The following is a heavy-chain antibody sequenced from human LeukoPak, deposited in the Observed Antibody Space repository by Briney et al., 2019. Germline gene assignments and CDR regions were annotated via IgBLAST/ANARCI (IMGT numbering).Heavy chain of an antibody. CDR1: GFTFSSYS. V-gene: IGHV3-21*04. CDR3: AKVRSSSWFPTSRDAFDI. J-gene: IGHJ3*02. CDR2: ISSSSSYI. D-gene: IGHD6-13*01. Sequence: PGGSLRLSCAASGFTFSSYSMNWVRQAPGKGLEWVSSISSSSSYIYYADSVKGRFTISRDSSKNTLYLQMNSLRAEDTAVYYCAKVRSSSWFPTSRDAFDIWGQGTMVTVSS.